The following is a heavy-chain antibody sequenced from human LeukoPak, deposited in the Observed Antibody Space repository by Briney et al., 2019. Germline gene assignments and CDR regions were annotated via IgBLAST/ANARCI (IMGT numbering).Heavy chain of an antibody. CDR2: IRYDGSNK. Sequence: SGGSLRLSCAASGFTFSSYGMHWVRQAPGKGLEWVAFIRYDGSNKYYADSVKGRFTISRDNSKNTLYLQMNSLRAEDTAVYYCAKGSGIGMITFGGIYYWGQGTLVTVSP. V-gene: IGHV3-30*02. D-gene: IGHD3-16*01. J-gene: IGHJ4*02. CDR3: AKGSGIGMITFGGIYY. CDR1: GFTFSSYG.